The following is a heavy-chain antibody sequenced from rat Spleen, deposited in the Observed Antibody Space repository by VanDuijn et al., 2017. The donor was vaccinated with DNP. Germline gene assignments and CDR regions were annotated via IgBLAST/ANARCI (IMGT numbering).Heavy chain of an antibody. D-gene: IGHD1-11*01. V-gene: IGHV3-3*01. CDR2: INSAGST. CDR3: ARRSFDY. Sequence: EVQLQESGPGLVEPSQSLSLTCSVTGYSITSCCRWTWIRKFPGHKLEWMGYINSAGSTNYNPSLKGRISITSDTSKNQFFLQVNSVTTEDTGTYYCARRSFDYWGQGVMVTVSS. J-gene: IGHJ2*01. CDR1: GYSITSCCR.